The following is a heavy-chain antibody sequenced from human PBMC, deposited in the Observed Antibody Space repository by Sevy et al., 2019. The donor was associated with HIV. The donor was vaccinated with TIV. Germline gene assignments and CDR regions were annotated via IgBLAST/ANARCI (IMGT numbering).Heavy chain of an antibody. CDR2: ISSSGSTK. J-gene: IGHJ6*02. Sequence: GGSLRLSCAASGFTFSSYEMNWVRQAPGKGLEWVSYISSSGSTKKYADSVKGRFTISRDNAKNSLYLQMNTLRAEDTAVYYCAREGSPYDTYYYYYGMDVWGQGTTVTVSS. V-gene: IGHV3-48*03. CDR1: GFTFSSYE. CDR3: AREGSPYDTYYYYYGMDV. D-gene: IGHD5-12*01.